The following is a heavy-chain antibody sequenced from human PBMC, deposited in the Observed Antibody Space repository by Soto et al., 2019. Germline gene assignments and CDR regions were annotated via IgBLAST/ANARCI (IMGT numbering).Heavy chain of an antibody. CDR1: GFTFSSYW. CDR2: IKQDGSEK. D-gene: IGHD6-6*01. Sequence: GGSLRLSCAASGFTFSSYWMSWVRQAPGKGLEWVANIKQDGSEKYYVDSVKGRFTISRDNAKNSLYLQMNSLRAEDTAVYYCARDFRYSSSSPRPYYYYGMDVWGQGTTVTVSS. V-gene: IGHV3-7*05. CDR3: ARDFRYSSSSPRPYYYYGMDV. J-gene: IGHJ6*02.